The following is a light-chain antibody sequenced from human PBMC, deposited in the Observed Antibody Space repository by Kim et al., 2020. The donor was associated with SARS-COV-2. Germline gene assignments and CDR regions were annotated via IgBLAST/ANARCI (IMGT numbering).Light chain of an antibody. CDR3: QQYYKWPLT. CDR2: DAS. CDR1: QSVTTS. V-gene: IGKV3-15*01. Sequence: VSLGERATLSCWASQSVTTSLAWYQQKPGQAPRLLIYDASTRATGTPVRVSGSGSGTEFTLTISSLQSGDFALYYCQQYYKWPLTFGQGTKVDIK. J-gene: IGKJ1*01.